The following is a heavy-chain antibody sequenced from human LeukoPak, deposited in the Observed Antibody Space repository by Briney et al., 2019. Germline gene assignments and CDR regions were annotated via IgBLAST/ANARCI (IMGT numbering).Heavy chain of an antibody. D-gene: IGHD2-15*01. CDR3: ARAGYCGDGGCRGGSAFDV. CDR1: GYTFSNYD. Sequence: ASVKVSCKTSGYTFSNYDIYWVRQAPGQGIECMAWISGYTGDTKYAQILQGRFTVTTDTSTSTAYMELRSLTYDDTAVYYCARAGYCGDGGCRGGSAFDVWGQGTMVTVSS. V-gene: IGHV1-18*01. CDR2: ISGYTGDT. J-gene: IGHJ3*01.